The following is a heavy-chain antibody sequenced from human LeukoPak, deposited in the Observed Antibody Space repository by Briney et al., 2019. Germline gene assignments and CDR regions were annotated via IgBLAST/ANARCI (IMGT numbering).Heavy chain of an antibody. CDR3: AREDADYTFSFDF. J-gene: IGHJ4*02. CDR2: INPRGGST. D-gene: IGHD4-17*01. CDR1: GYTFTGNY. V-gene: IGHV1-46*01. Sequence: ASVKVSCKASGYTFTGNYMHWVRQAPGQGLEWMGIINPRGGSTTYAQKFQGRLTMTRDTSTSTVYMELSSLRSEDTAVYYCAREDADYTFSFDFWGQGTLVTVSS.